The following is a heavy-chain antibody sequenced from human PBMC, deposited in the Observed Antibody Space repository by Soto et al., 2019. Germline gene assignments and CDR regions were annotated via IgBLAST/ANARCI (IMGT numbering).Heavy chain of an antibody. CDR1: GYTFTSYG. V-gene: IGHV1-18*01. D-gene: IGHD2-2*01. Sequence: ASVKVSCKASGYTFTSYGISWVRQAPGQGLEWVAWISANSGNTNSAQKFQDRVTLTTDTSTSTAYMDLRSLRSDDTAVYYCARDFRDSCRGTSCIYFDYWGQGTLVTVS. CDR3: ARDFRDSCRGTSCIYFDY. CDR2: ISANSGNT. J-gene: IGHJ4*02.